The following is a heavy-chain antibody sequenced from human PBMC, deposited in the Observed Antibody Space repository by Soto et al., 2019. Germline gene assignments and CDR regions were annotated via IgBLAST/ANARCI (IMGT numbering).Heavy chain of an antibody. V-gene: IGHV5-51*01. Sequence: GESLKISCKGSVYSFTSYWIGWVRQMPGKGLEWMGIIYPGDSDTRCSPSFQGQVTISADKSISTAYLQWSSLKASDTAMYYCARGAASLSAYYYYGMDVWGQGTTVTVSS. CDR3: ARGAASLSAYYYYGMDV. CDR2: IYPGDSDT. CDR1: VYSFTSYW. D-gene: IGHD3-16*02. J-gene: IGHJ6*02.